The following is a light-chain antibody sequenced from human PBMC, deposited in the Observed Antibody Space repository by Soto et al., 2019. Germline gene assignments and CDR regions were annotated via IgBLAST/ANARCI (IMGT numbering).Light chain of an antibody. CDR2: DVS. Sequence: QSVLTQPRSVSGSPGQSVTISFTGTSSDVGGYNYVSWYQQHPGKAPKVRIYDVSKRPSGVPDRFSGSKSGNTASLTISGLQAEDEADYYCCSYAGSPYVRVTGTKLTVL. V-gene: IGLV2-11*01. CDR1: SSDVGGYNY. J-gene: IGLJ1*01. CDR3: CSYAGSPYV.